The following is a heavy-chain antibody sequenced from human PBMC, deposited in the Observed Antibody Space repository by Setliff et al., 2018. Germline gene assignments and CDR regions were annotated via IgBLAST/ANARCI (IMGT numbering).Heavy chain of an antibody. Sequence: SETLSLTCAVYGASISGTYCSWIRQSPGKGLEWIGEINHTGSPNWIGEINHSGSPNYNPSLKSRAHISVDTSKNQSSLKLTSVPAADTAVHYCRVWVYRLEVDSWAQGTLITVSS. V-gene: IGHV4-34*01. D-gene: IGHD3-16*01. J-gene: IGHJ4*02. CDR1: GASISGTY. CDR3: RVWVYRLEVDS. CDR2: INHSGSP.